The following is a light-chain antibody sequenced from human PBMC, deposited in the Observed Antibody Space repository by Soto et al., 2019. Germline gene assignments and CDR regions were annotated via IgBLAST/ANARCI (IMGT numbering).Light chain of an antibody. CDR2: DAX. Sequence: IGLTQSPATLTLSPGERATLFXRASHSVSRYLTWYHQKAGQXTRIFXXDAXNRATGIPARFSGSGSGKDFTLTISSLEPEDFAVYYCQQRSNGPRSTFGQGTRLEIK. J-gene: IGKJ5*01. CDR1: HSVSRY. V-gene: IGKV3-11*01. CDR3: QQRSNGPRST.